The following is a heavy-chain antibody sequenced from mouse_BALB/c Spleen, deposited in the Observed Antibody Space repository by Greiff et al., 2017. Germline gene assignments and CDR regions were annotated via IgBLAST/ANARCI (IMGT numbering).Heavy chain of an antibody. CDR2: IYWDDDK. V-gene: IGHV8-12*01. Sequence: QVTLKESGPGILQPSQTLSLTCSFSGFSLSTSGMGVSWIRQPSGKGLEWLAHIYWDDDKRYNPSLKSRLTISKDTSSNQVFLKITSVDTADTATYYCARRRGYGNYAMDYWGQGTSVTVSS. CDR1: GFSLSTSGMG. CDR3: ARRRGYGNYAMDY. J-gene: IGHJ4*01. D-gene: IGHD2-1*01.